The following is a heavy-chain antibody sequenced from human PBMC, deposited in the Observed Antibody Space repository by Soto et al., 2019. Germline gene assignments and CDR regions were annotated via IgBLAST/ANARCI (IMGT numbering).Heavy chain of an antibody. D-gene: IGHD5-18*01. J-gene: IGHJ4*02. CDR1: GLAFSSYG. Sequence: QAQLVESGGGVVQPGRSLRLSCAASGLAFSSYGMHWVRQAPGTGLEWVAVISYDGSLQHYADSVKGRFTISRDNSKTMVLLQISSLRAEDTAVYYCVSDRGYGHASVPYSWGQGTLVSVSS. CDR3: VSDRGYGHASVPYS. V-gene: IGHV3-30*03. CDR2: ISYDGSLQ.